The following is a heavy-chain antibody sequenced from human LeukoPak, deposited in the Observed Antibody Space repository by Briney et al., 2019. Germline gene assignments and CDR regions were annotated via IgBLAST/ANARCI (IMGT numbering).Heavy chain of an antibody. CDR1: GYTFTSYD. CDR3: ARDSRIAARRRWFDP. D-gene: IGHD6-6*01. CDR2: MNPNSGNT. Sequence: ASVKVSCKASGYTFTSYDTNWVRQATGQGLEWMGWMNPNSGNTGYAQKFQGRVTITRNTSISTAYMELSSLRSEDTAVYYCARDSRIAARRRWFDPWGQGTLATVSS. J-gene: IGHJ5*02. V-gene: IGHV1-8*03.